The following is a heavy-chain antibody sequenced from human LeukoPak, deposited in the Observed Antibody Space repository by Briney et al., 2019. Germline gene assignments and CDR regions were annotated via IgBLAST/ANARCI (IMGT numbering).Heavy chain of an antibody. Sequence: SETLSLTCAVSGRSISRGGYSWSWIRQPPGKGLDRIGYMYHSGSIYYNPSLKSRVTISVDRSKNQFSLKLSSVTAADTAVYYCARDGAAGAVDYWGQGTLVGVCS. D-gene: IGHD6-13*01. V-gene: IGHV4-30-2*01. CDR3: ARDGAAGAVDY. CDR1: GRSISRGGYS. J-gene: IGHJ4*02. CDR2: MYHSGSI.